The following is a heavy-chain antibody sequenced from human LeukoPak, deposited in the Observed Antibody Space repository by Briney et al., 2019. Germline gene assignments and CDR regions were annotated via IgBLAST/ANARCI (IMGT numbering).Heavy chain of an antibody. V-gene: IGHV4-34*01. CDR1: GGSFSGYY. Sequence: SETLSLTCAVYGGSFSGYYWSWIRQPPAKGLEWIGEINHSGSTNYNPSLKSRVTISVDTSKNQFSLKLSSVTAADTAVYYCARSRPNCSSTSCYIGHAFDIWGQGTMVTVSS. J-gene: IGHJ3*02. D-gene: IGHD2-2*02. CDR3: ARSRPNCSSTSCYIGHAFDI. CDR2: INHSGST.